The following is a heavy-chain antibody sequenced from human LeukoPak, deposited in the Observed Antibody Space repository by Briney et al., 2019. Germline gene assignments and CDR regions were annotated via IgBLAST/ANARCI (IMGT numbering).Heavy chain of an antibody. CDR1: GFTFSTYW. J-gene: IGHJ4*02. Sequence: GGSLRLSCAASGFTFSTYWMSWVRQAPGKGLEWVGNIKQDGSEKYYLDSVKGRFTISRDNAKNSPYLQRNSLRAEDTAVYFCTREAAAGIDYWGQGTLVTVSS. CDR3: TREAAAGIDY. V-gene: IGHV3-7*01. CDR2: IKQDGSEK. D-gene: IGHD6-13*01.